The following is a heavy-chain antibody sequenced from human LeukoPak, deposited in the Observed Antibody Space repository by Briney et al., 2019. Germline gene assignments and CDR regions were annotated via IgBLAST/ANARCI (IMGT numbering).Heavy chain of an antibody. V-gene: IGHV3-30-3*01. CDR3: ARDRVTFEGVIVIDLLDAFDI. CDR2: ISYDGSNK. CDR1: GFTFSSYA. Sequence: GGSLRLSCAASGFTFSSYAMHWVRQAPGKGLEWVAVISYDGSNKYYADSVKGRFTISRDNSKNTLYLQMNSLRAEDTAVYYCARDRVTFEGVIVIDLLDAFDIWGQGTMVTVSS. J-gene: IGHJ3*02. D-gene: IGHD3-16*02.